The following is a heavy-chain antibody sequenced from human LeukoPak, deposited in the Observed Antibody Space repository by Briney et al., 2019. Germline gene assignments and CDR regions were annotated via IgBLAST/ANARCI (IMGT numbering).Heavy chain of an antibody. CDR3: AREAEGAFDI. D-gene: IGHD6-19*01. CDR1: GGSMSSGSHY. Sequence: SQTLSLTCTVSGGSMSSGSHYWSWIRQPPGKGLEWIGYIYYSGSTNYNPSLKSRVTISVDTSKNQFSLKLSSVTAADTAVYYCAREAEGAFDIWGQGTMVTVSS. J-gene: IGHJ3*02. V-gene: IGHV4-61*01. CDR2: IYYSGST.